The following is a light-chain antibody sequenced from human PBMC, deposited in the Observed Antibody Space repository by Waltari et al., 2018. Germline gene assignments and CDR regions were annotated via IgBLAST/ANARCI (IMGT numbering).Light chain of an antibody. J-gene: IGLJ3*02. Sequence: HSVLTQPPSVSAPPGQKVTISCSGSSSNIGHNYVSWYQQLPGTAPKLLTYENDRGPSVVPDRFAASKSGTSASLGITGLQTGDEADYYCGVWDSSLNSWVFGGGTKLTVL. CDR3: GVWDSSLNSWV. CDR2: END. CDR1: SSNIGHNY. V-gene: IGLV1-51*02.